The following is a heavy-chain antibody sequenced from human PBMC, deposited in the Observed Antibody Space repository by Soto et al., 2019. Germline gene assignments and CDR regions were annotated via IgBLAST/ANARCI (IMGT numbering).Heavy chain of an antibody. V-gene: IGHV1-69*13. CDR1: GGTFSSYA. CDR3: ARVSPVGHGSREYYYYYYGMDV. J-gene: IGHJ6*02. D-gene: IGHD3-10*01. CDR2: IIPIFGTA. Sequence: SVKVSCKASGGTFSSYAISWVRQAPGQGLEWMGGIIPIFGTANYAQKFQGRVTITADESTSTAYMELSSLRSEDTAVYYCARVSPVGHGSREYYYYYYGMDVWGQGTTVTVSS.